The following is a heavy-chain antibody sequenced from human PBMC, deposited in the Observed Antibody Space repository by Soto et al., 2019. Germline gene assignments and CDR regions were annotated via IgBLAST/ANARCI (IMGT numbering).Heavy chain of an antibody. CDR3: VRATYYSDSRGYTRCFDC. D-gene: IGHD3-22*01. CDR1: GFTCSDHD. J-gene: IGHJ4*02. CDR2: SRDKAQGYST. Sequence: PGGSLRLSCAASGFTCSDHDIDWVRQATGKGLEWVGRSRDKAQGYSTHSAASVKGRFTTARDDSRNAVYLRRNSLKTEDAAVEYCVRATYYSDSRGYTRCFDCGGRGTLVTVSS. V-gene: IGHV3-72*01.